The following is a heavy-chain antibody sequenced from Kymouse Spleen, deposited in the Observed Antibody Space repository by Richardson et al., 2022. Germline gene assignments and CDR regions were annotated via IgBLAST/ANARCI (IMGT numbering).Heavy chain of an antibody. J-gene: IGHJ5*02. D-gene: IGHD1-7*01. Sequence: QVQLQESGPGLVKPSETLSLTCTVSGGSVSSGSYYWSWIRQPPGKGLEWIGYIYYSGSTNYNPSLKSRVTISVDTSKNQFSLKLSSVTAADTAVYYCARERLELRGSWFDPWGQGTLVTVSS. CDR3: ARERLELRGSWFDP. CDR2: IYYSGST. CDR1: GGSVSSGSYY. V-gene: IGHV4-61*01.